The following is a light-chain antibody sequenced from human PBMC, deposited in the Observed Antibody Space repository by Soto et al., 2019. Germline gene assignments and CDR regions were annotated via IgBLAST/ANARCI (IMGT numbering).Light chain of an antibody. CDR3: AAWEDSLSGPV. CDR2: RNN. Sequence: QSVLTQPPSASGTPGQRVTISCSGSSSNIGSNYVYWYQQLPGTAPKLLIYRNNQRPSGVPDRFSGSKSGTSASLAISGLLSEDEADYYCAAWEDSLSGPVFGGGTKLTVL. CDR1: SSNIGSNY. V-gene: IGLV1-47*01. J-gene: IGLJ2*01.